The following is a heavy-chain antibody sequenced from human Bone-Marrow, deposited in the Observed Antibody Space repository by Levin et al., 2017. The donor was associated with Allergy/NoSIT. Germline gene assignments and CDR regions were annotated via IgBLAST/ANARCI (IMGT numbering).Heavy chain of an antibody. CDR2: IWRDGTNE. Sequence: GGSLRLSCAASGFTFSKYAMHWVRQAPGKGLEWVAVIWRDGTNENYADSVKGRFTISRDNSKNMVSLGMNSLRGEDTAVYYCAFGDKTFYFDNWGQGTPVTVSS. D-gene: IGHD4-17*01. CDR1: GFTFSKYA. V-gene: IGHV3-33*01. J-gene: IGHJ4*02. CDR3: AFGDKTFYFDN.